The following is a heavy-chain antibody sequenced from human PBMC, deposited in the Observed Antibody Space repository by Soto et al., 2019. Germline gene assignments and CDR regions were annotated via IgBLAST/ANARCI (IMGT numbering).Heavy chain of an antibody. CDR1: RFTFSTYA. CDR3: VKYYFDSSGYYGLNAFDI. V-gene: IGHV3-64D*06. J-gene: IGHJ3*02. Sequence: PGGSLRLSCLASRFTFSTYAMHWVRQAPGKGLEYVSTISSNGGSTYYADSVKGRFTISRGNSKNTLYLQMSSLRAEDTAVYYCVKYYFDSSGYYGLNAFDIWGQGTMVTVSS. CDR2: ISSNGGST. D-gene: IGHD3-22*01.